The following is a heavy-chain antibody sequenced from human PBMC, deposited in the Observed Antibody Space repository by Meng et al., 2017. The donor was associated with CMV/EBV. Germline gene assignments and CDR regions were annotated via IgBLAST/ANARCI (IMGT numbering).Heavy chain of an antibody. CDR3: ARERVGGAYYYDSSGYYLLFDY. Sequence: EPRPTRVNPSQTRALPLPVSVCSNLSGSDYSSWIRQPAGKGLEWIGRIYTSGSTNYNPSLKSRVTISVDTSKNQFSLKLSSVTAADTAVYYCARERVGGAYYYDSSGYYLLFDYWGQGTLVTVSS. CDR1: VCSNLSGSDY. D-gene: IGHD3-22*01. J-gene: IGHJ4*02. CDR2: IYTSGST. V-gene: IGHV4-61*02.